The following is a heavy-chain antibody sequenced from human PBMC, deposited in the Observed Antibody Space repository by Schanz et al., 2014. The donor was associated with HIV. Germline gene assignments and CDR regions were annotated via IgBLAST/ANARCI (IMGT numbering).Heavy chain of an antibody. CDR3: AKDGPGIAVAGTGYFDY. V-gene: IGHV3-33*06. CDR2: MWYDESHK. J-gene: IGHJ4*02. Sequence: QVQLVESGGGVVQPGRSLRLSCTASGFTFSSSGMHWVRQAPGKGLEWVAAMWYDESHKGYADSVKGRFTISRDNSKNTLYLQMDSLRAEDTAVYFCAKDGPGIAVAGTGYFDYWGQGTLVTVSS. CDR1: GFTFSSSG. D-gene: IGHD6-19*01.